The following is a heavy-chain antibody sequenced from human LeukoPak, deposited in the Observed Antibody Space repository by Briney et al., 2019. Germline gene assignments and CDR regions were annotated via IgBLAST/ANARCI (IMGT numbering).Heavy chain of an antibody. CDR2: INHSGST. D-gene: IGHD3-10*01. V-gene: IGHV4-34*01. CDR3: ARARITMVRGVIIDY. Sequence: SKTLSLTCAVYGRSFSGYYWSWIRQPPGKGLEWIGEINHSGSTNYNPSLKSRVTISVDTSKNQFSLKLSSVTAADTAVYYCARARITMVRGVIIDYWGQGTLVTVSS. J-gene: IGHJ4*02. CDR1: GRSFSGYY.